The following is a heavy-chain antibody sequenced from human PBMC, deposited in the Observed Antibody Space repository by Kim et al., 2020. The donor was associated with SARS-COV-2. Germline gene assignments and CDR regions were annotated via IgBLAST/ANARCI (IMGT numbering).Heavy chain of an antibody. J-gene: IGHJ5*02. CDR1: GGTFSSYA. V-gene: IGHV1-69*04. Sequence: SVKVSCKASGGTFSSYAISWVRQAPGQGLEWMGRIIPILGIANYAQKFQCRVTITADKSTSTAYMELSSLRSEDTAVYYCAREVTGSSLVGHWFDPWGQGTLVTVSS. CDR3: AREVTGSSLVGHWFDP. D-gene: IGHD6-13*01. CDR2: IIPILGIA.